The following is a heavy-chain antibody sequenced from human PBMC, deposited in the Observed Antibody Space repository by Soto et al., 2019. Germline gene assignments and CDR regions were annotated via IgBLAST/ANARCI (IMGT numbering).Heavy chain of an antibody. D-gene: IGHD6-19*01. CDR3: AKDAKRTDGWYHFDY. J-gene: IGHJ4*02. V-gene: IGHV3-23*01. CDR2: ISNTGDLI. Sequence: PGGSLRLSCAASGFTFSYFAMGWVRQAPGKGLEWVSVISNTGDLIYYADSVRGRFTISRDNSKNTLFLQMNSLRAEDTAVYFCAKDAKRTDGWYHFDYWGQGALVTVSS. CDR1: GFTFSYFA.